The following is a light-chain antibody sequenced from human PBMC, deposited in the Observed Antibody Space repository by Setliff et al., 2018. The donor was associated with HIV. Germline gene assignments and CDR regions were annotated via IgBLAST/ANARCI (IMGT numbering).Light chain of an antibody. Sequence: QSALTQPXSVSGTPGQRVTISCTGSSSNFGAGYDVHWYQQLPGTAPKLXIYGNNNRPSGVPDRXXGSKSGTSASPAIXGLQAXDEADYYCQSYDSXXXAYVFXXXXKVXVL. V-gene: IGLV1-40*01. CDR1: SSNFGAGYD. J-gene: IGLJ1*01. CDR2: GNN. CDR3: QSYDSXXXAYV.